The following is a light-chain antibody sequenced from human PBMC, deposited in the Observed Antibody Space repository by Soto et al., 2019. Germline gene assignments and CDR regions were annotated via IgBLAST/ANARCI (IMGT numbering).Light chain of an antibody. J-gene: IGKJ1*01. V-gene: IGKV1-5*01. CDR2: DAS. CDR3: QQYNSYSPWT. Sequence: DIQVTQSPSTLSASVGDRVTITCRASQSISSWLAWYQQKPGKAPKLLIYDASSLESGVPSRFSGSGSGTELTLTISSLQPDDFATYYCQQYNSYSPWTFGQGTKVEIK. CDR1: QSISSW.